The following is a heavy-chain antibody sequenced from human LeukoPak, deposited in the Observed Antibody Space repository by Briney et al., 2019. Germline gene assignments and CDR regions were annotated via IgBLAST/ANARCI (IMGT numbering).Heavy chain of an antibody. Sequence: GGSLRLSCAASGFTFSDYGMHWVRQAPGKGLEWVAVISYDGSNEYYADSVKGRFTISRDNSKNTVYLQMNSLRPEDTAVYYCAKDQAWRGWLQPPPDSWGQGTLVTVSS. CDR2: ISYDGSNE. D-gene: IGHD5-24*01. CDR1: GFTFSDYG. V-gene: IGHV3-30*18. CDR3: AKDQAWRGWLQPPPDS. J-gene: IGHJ4*02.